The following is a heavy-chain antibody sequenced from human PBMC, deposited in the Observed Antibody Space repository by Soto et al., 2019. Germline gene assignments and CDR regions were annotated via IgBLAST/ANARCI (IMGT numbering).Heavy chain of an antibody. J-gene: IGHJ6*02. D-gene: IGHD3-10*01. CDR3: ATHSSMADKLGYYYYYGMDL. CDR2: IYPGDSDT. CDR1: GYSFTSYW. Sequence: GESLKISCKGSGYSFTSYWIGWVRQMPGKGLEWMGIIYPGDSDTRYSPSFQGQVTISADKSISTAYLQWSSLKASDTAMYYCATHSSMADKLGYYYYYGMDLWGQGTTVTVSS. V-gene: IGHV5-51*01.